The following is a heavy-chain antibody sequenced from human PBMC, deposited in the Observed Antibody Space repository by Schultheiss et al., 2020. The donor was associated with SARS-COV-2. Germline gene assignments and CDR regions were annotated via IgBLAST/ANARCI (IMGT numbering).Heavy chain of an antibody. CDR2: IWYDGSNK. Sequence: GESLKISCVISGFTFSRHAMHWVRQAPGKGLEWVAVIWYDGSNKYYADPVKGRFTISRDNSKNTLYLQMNSLRAEDTAVYYCARGGDSSSWLLWWLDYWGQGTLVTVSS. V-gene: IGHV3-30*04. CDR3: ARGGDSSSWLLWWLDY. D-gene: IGHD6-13*01. CDR1: GFTFSRHA. J-gene: IGHJ4*02.